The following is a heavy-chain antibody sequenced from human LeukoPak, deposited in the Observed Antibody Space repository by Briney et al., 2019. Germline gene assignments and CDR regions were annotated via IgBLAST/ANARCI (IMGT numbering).Heavy chain of an antibody. CDR1: GYTFTSYD. D-gene: IGHD2-2*02. CDR3: ARNYCSSTSCYTRVTYYFDY. J-gene: IGHJ4*02. Sequence: GASVKISCKASGYTFTSYDISWVRQAPGQGLEWMGWISAYNGNTNYAQKLQGRVTMTTDTSTSTAYMELRSLRSDDTAVYYCARNYCSSTSCYTRVTYYFDYWGQGTLVTVSS. CDR2: ISAYNGNT. V-gene: IGHV1-18*01.